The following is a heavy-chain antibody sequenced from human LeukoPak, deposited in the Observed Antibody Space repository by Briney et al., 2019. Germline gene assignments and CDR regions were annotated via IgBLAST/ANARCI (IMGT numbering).Heavy chain of an antibody. D-gene: IGHD2-2*02. J-gene: IGHJ4*02. Sequence: GGSLRLSCAASGFTFSSYGMHWVRQAPGKGLEWVAFIRYDGSNIYYADSVKGRFTISRDNSKNTLSLQMNSLRAEDMAVYYCAKAPNPPPYTEYYSDYWGQGTLVTVSS. V-gene: IGHV3-30*02. CDR3: AKAPNPPPYTEYYSDY. CDR2: IRYDGSNI. CDR1: GFTFSSYG.